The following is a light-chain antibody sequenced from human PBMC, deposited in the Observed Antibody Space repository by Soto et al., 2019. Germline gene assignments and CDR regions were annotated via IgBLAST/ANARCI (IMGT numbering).Light chain of an antibody. V-gene: IGKV3-20*01. Sequence: EIVLTQSPGSLSLSPGERATLSCRASQSVSSSYLAWYQQKPGQAPRLLITGASSRATGISDRFSGSGSGTDFTLTISRLEPEDFAVYYCQQYFTSPQTFGQGTKVEIK. CDR1: QSVSSSY. CDR3: QQYFTSPQT. J-gene: IGKJ1*01. CDR2: GAS.